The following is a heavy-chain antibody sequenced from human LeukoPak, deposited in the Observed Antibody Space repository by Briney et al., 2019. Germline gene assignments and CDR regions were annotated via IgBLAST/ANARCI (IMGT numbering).Heavy chain of an antibody. J-gene: IGHJ6*02. V-gene: IGHV2-5*02. D-gene: IGHD4-11*01. CDR3: AHSNYEFYYYGMGV. CDR2: IYWDDDK. CDR1: GFSLRTSGVG. Sequence: SGPTLVKPTQTLTLTCTFSGFSLRTSGVGVGWIRQPPGKALDWLALIYWDDDKRYSPSLKSRLTVTKDTSKNQVVLTMTNMDPVDTATYYCAHSNYEFYYYGMGVWGQGTTVTVSS.